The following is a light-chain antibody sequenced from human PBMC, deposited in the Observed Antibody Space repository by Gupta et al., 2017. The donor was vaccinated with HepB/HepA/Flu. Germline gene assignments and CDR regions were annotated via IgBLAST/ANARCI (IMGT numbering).Light chain of an antibody. CDR3: QRRTNGPHHFT. CDR1: ESIRSY. Sequence: EIVLTQSPATLALSPGERATLSCRASESIRSYLAWYQQKPGQAPRLLISDASNRATGSTARFSGSGDGTDFNLTVSSREPEDFAVYYCQRRTNGPHHFTFGGGTRVEIK. J-gene: IGKJ4*01. V-gene: IGKV3-11*01. CDR2: DAS.